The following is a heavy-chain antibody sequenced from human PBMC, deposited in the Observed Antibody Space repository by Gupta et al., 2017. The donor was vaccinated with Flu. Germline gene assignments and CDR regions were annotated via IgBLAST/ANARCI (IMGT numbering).Heavy chain of an antibody. V-gene: IGHV4-4*07. CDR2: IYTSGST. CDR1: GGSISSYY. Sequence: QVQLQESGPGLVKPSETLSLTCTVSGGSISSYYWSWIRQPAGKGLEWIGRIYTSGSTNYNPSLKSRVTMSVDTSKNQFSLKLSSVTAADTAVYYCARGSLRLLYGSGSYYYYYGMDVWGQGTTVTVSS. D-gene: IGHD3-10*01. CDR3: ARGSLRLLYGSGSYYYYYGMDV. J-gene: IGHJ6*02.